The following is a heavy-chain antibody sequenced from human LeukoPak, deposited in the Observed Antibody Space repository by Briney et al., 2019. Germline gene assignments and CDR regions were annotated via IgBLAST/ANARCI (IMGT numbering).Heavy chain of an antibody. CDR3: ARAVADPGYYYGMDV. CDR2: IYSGGST. D-gene: IGHD4-23*01. J-gene: IGHJ6*02. CDR1: GFTVSSNY. V-gene: IGHV3-66*01. Sequence: PGGSLRLSCAASGFTVSSNYMSWVRQAPGKGLEWVSVIYSGGSTYYADSVKGRFTISRDNSKNTLYLQMNSLRAEDTAVYYCARAVADPGYYYGMDVWGQGTTVTVSS.